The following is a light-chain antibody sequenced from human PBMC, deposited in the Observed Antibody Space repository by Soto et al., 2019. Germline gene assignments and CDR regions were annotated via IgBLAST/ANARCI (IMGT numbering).Light chain of an antibody. CDR2: DTS. V-gene: IGKV3-20*01. CDR3: QHFYGSRWT. CDR1: QSVSSSH. J-gene: IGKJ1*01. Sequence: ESVLTQSPGTLSLSPGERATLSCRASQSVSSSHLSWYQQKPGQAPRLLFYDTSSRATVIPDRFSGSGSGTDFTLTISRLEPEDVAVYCCQHFYGSRWTFGQGTKVEIK.